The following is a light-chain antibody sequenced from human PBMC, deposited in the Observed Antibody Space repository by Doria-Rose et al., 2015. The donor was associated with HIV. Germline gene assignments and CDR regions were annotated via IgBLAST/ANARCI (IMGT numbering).Light chain of an antibody. J-gene: IGLJ2*01. CDR1: AGYD. V-gene: IGLV1-40*01. Sequence: AGYDVHWYQHLPGTAPKLLIYGNRNRPSGVPDRFSGSKSGTSASLAITGLQAEDEADYYCQSFDSSLSNLLFGGGTKLTVL. CDR3: QSFDSSLSNLL. CDR2: GNR.